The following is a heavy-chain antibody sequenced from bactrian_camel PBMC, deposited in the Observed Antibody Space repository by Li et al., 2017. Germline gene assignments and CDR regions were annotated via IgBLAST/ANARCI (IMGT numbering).Heavy chain of an antibody. D-gene: IGHD3*01. Sequence: VQLVESGGGSVQVGGSLRLSCVASGDTISRYCMGWFRQIPDKEREGVAGIESDGSTSYADSVRGRFTISIDNAQNIMFLQMNGLKAEDTAMYYCAATYNYFPSLSRYDYNYWGQGTQVTVS. J-gene: IGHJ4*01. V-gene: IGHV3S9*01. CDR2: IESDGST. CDR1: GDTISRYC. CDR3: AATYNYFPSLSRYDYNY.